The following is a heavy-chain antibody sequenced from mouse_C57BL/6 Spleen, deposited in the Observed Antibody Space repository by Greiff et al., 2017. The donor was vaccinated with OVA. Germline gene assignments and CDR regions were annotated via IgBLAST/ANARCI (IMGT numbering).Heavy chain of an antibody. CDR1: GYTFTSYW. Sequence: QVQLQQPGAELVMPGASVKLSCKASGYTFTSYWMHWVKQRPGQGLEWIGEIDPYDSYTNYNQKFKGKSTLTVDKSSSTAYMQLISLTSEDSAVYYCARWGLPYAMDYWGQGTSVTVSS. CDR2: IDPYDSYT. J-gene: IGHJ4*01. V-gene: IGHV1-69*01. D-gene: IGHD2-13*01. CDR3: ARWGLPYAMDY.